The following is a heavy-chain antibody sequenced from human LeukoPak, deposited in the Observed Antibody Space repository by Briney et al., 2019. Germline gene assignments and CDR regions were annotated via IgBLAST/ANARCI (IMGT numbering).Heavy chain of an antibody. D-gene: IGHD5-24*01. V-gene: IGHV3-23*01. CDR2: ISGSGGST. CDR3: AKGHGSGFPPFDY. CDR1: GFTFSSYA. J-gene: IGHJ4*02. Sequence: TGGSLRLSCAASGFTFSSYAMSWVRQAPGKGLEWVSAISGSGGSTYYADSVKGRFTISRDISKNTLYLQMNSLRAEDTAVYYCAKGHGSGFPPFDYWGQETLVAVSS.